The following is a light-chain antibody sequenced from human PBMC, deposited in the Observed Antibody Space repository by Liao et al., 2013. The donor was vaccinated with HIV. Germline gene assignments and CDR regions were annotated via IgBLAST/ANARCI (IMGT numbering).Light chain of an antibody. CDR2: HDN. CDR3: QAWDSSSLXV. CDR1: NIGSKS. V-gene: IGLV3-21*01. J-gene: IGLJ2*01. Sequence: SYVLTQPPSVSVAPGKTARITCGGNNIGSKSVHWYQQKPGQAPVLVIYHDNDRPSGIPERFSGSNSADTATLTISRVEAGDEADYYCQAWDSSSLXVFGGGTKLTVL.